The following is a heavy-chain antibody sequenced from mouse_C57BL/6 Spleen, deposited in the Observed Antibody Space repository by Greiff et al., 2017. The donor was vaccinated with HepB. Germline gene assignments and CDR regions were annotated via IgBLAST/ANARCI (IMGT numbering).Heavy chain of an antibody. J-gene: IGHJ2*01. CDR1: GYSFTGYY. D-gene: IGHD1-1*01. V-gene: IGHV1-42*01. CDR3: ARLTTGFDY. CDR2: INPSTGGT. Sequence: VQLKESGPELVKPGASVKISCKASGYSFTGYYMNWVKQSPEKSLEWIGEINPSTGGTTYNQKFKAKATLTVDKSSSTAYMQLKSLTSEDSAVYYCARLTTGFDYWGQGTTLTVSS.